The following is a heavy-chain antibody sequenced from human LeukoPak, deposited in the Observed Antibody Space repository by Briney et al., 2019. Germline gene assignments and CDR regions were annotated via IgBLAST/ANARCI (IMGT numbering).Heavy chain of an antibody. CDR1: GFTFTSHD. Sequence: GASVKVSCKASGFTFTSHDFNWVRQTTGQGLEWMGWMNPNSGDTGYAQKFQGRVTITRDMSTSTAYMELSSLRSEDTAVYYCAADKGGYSPFDYWGQGTLVTVSS. V-gene: IGHV1-8*01. CDR3: AADKGGYSPFDY. D-gene: IGHD5-18*01. J-gene: IGHJ4*02. CDR2: MNPNSGDT.